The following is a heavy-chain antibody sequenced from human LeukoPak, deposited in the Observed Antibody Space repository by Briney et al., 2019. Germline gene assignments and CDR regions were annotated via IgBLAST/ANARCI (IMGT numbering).Heavy chain of an antibody. CDR1: GVSISSYY. Sequence: SETLSLTCTVSGVSISSYYWSWIRQPPGKGLEWIGYIYYSGSTNYNPSLKSRVTISVDTSKNQFSLKLSSVTAADTAVYYCARHVLLWFGEVVAHFDPWGQGTLVTVSS. D-gene: IGHD3-10*01. CDR2: IYYSGST. V-gene: IGHV4-59*08. CDR3: ARHVLLWFGEVVAHFDP. J-gene: IGHJ5*02.